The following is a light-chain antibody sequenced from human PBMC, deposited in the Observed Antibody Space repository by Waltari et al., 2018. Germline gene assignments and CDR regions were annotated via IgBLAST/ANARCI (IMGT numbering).Light chain of an antibody. Sequence: VLTQEPSLTVSPGGTVTLTCYSTTGVVTPHYSPNWFQQKPGQSPRTLIYDTDKKHSWTPARFSGSLLGGKAALTLSNVQPEDEADYYCSLYYGDARWVFGGGTKLTVL. V-gene: IGLV7-43*01. CDR3: SLYYGDARWV. CDR1: TGVVTPHYS. CDR2: DTD. J-gene: IGLJ3*02.